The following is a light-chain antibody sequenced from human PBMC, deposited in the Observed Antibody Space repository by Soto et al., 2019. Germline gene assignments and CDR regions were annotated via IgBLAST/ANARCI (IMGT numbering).Light chain of an antibody. Sequence: SVLTQPASVSGSPGQSITISCTGTSSDVGGYNYVSWYQQHPGKAPKLMIYEVSNRPSGVSNRFSGSKSGNTASLTISGLQAEDEADYYFSSYTSSSTWVFGGGTKLTVL. CDR3: SSYTSSSTWV. CDR1: SSDVGGYNY. V-gene: IGLV2-14*01. CDR2: EVS. J-gene: IGLJ3*02.